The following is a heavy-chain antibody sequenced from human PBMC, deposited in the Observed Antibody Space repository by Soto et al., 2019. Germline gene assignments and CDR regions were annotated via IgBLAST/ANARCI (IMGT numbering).Heavy chain of an antibody. V-gene: IGHV2-5*02. D-gene: IGHD1-20*01. CDR1: GFSLTTRGVG. Sequence: QITLKESGPTLVKPTQTLTLTCTFSGFSLTTRGVGVGWIRQPPGKALEWLALIYWDDDKRYSPSLKSRLTLTKDPSKNQVVLTLTNMDPVDTATYYCAHRSRVTSKWKNWFDPWGHGTLVTVSS. J-gene: IGHJ5*02. CDR3: AHRSRVTSKWKNWFDP. CDR2: IYWDDDK.